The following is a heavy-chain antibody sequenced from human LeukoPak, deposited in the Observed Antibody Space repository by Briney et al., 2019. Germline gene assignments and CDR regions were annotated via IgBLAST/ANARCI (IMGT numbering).Heavy chain of an antibody. D-gene: IGHD4-17*01. V-gene: IGHV1-18*01. Sequence: ASVKVSCKASGYTFTSYAMHWVRQAPGQRLEWMGWISAYNGNTNYAQKLQGRVTMTTDTSTSTAYMELRSLRSDDTAVYYCARAFDGDTLGYWGQGTLVTVSS. CDR3: ARAFDGDTLGY. CDR1: GYTFTSYA. CDR2: ISAYNGNT. J-gene: IGHJ4*02.